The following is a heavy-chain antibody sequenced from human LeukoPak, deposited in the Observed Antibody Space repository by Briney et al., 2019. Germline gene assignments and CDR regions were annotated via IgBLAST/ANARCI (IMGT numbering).Heavy chain of an antibody. Sequence: TGGSLRLSCAASGFTFSDYYMSWIRQAPGKGLEWVSYISSSSSYTNYADSVKGRFTISRDNAKNSPYLQMNSLRAEDTAVYYCARVGSTRFAPFDYWGQGTLVTVSS. CDR1: GFTFSDYY. J-gene: IGHJ4*02. D-gene: IGHD6-13*01. CDR3: ARVGSTRFAPFDY. CDR2: ISSSSSYT. V-gene: IGHV3-11*06.